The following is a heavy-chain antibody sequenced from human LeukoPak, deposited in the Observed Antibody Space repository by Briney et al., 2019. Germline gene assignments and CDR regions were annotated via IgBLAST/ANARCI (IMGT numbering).Heavy chain of an antibody. J-gene: IGHJ4*02. CDR2: IIPILGIA. CDR1: GGTFSSYA. D-gene: IGHD6-13*01. CDR3: ARAIAAAGTIKMVLDY. V-gene: IGHV1-69*04. Sequence: SVKVSCKASGGTFSSYAISWVRQAPGQGLEWMGRIIPILGIANYAQKFQGRVTITADKSTSTAYMELSSLRSEDTAVYYCARAIAAAGTIKMVLDYWGQGTLGTVSS.